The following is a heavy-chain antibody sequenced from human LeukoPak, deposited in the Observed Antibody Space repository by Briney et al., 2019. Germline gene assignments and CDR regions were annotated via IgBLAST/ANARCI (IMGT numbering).Heavy chain of an antibody. V-gene: IGHV1-8*03. CDR3: ARSVARGQFDP. J-gene: IGHJ5*02. CDR1: GYTFTSYD. CDR2: MNPNSGNT. Sequence: VSVKVSCKASGYTFTSYDINWVRQATGQGLEWMGWMNPNSGNTGYAQKFQGRVTITRNTSISTAYMELSSLRSEDTAVYYCARSVARGQFDPWGQGTLVTVSS. D-gene: IGHD2-21*01.